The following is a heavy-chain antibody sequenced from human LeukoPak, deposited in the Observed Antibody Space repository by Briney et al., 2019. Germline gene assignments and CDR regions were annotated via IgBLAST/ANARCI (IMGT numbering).Heavy chain of an antibody. J-gene: IGHJ4*02. CDR2: ISYDGSNK. CDR3: AKQSAGSSTWYSLHFDY. CDR1: GFTFSSYA. V-gene: IGHV3-30*04. D-gene: IGHD2-2*01. Sequence: GGSLRLSCAASGFTFSSYAMHWVRQAPGKGLEWVAVISYDGSNKYYADSVKGRFTISRDNSKNTLYLQMDSLRAEDTAVYFCAKQSAGSSTWYSLHFDYWGQGTLVTVSS.